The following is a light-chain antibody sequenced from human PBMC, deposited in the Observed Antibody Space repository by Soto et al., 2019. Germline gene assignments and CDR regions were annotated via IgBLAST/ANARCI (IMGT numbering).Light chain of an antibody. CDR2: EVS. Sequence: QSVLTQPASVSGSPGQSITISCXGTSSDVGGYNYVSWYQQHPGKAPKLMIYEVSNRPSGISNRFSGSKSGNTASLTISGLQAEDEADYYCTSYTSSSTLYVFGTGTKVTVL. CDR3: TSYTSSSTLYV. CDR1: SSDVGGYNY. J-gene: IGLJ1*01. V-gene: IGLV2-14*01.